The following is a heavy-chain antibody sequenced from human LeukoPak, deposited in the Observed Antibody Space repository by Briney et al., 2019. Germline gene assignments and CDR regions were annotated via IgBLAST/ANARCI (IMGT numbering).Heavy chain of an antibody. CDR1: GFTFSTTW. V-gene: IGHV4-4*01. D-gene: IGHD3-10*01. Sequence: KPGGSLRLSCATSGFTFSTTWMIWVRQVPGKGLEWIGEMHQSGTTNYNPSLKSRVTMSVDKSKNQFTLKLSSVTAADTAVYFCASADYYRIDFWGQGTLVTVSS. CDR3: ASADYYRIDF. CDR2: MHQSGTT. J-gene: IGHJ4*02.